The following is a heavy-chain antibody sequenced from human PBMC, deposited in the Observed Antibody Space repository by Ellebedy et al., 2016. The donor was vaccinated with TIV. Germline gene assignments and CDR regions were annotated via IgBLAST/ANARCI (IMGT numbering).Heavy chain of an antibody. CDR1: GYTFTSYA. D-gene: IGHD3-10*01. J-gene: IGHJ5*02. V-gene: IGHV1-3*01. CDR2: INAGNGNT. Sequence: ASVKVSCXASGYTFTSYAMHWVRQAPGQRLEWMGWINAGNGNTKYSQKFQGRVTITRDTSASTAYMELSSLRSEDTAVYYCARVAAVTMVRGGWFDPWGQGTLVTVSS. CDR3: ARVAAVTMVRGGWFDP.